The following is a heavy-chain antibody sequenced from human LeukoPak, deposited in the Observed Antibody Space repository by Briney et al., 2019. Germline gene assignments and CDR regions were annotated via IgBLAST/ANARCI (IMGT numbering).Heavy chain of an antibody. CDR1: GFTFSSYA. CDR3: TKVVRIVATPEYYYDY. J-gene: IGHJ4*02. V-gene: IGHV3-66*01. CDR2: IYSGGTK. D-gene: IGHD5-12*01. Sequence: GGSLRLSCAASGFTFSSYAMSWVRQAPGKGLEWVSVIYSGGTKYYADFVKGRFTISRDKSKNTLYLQMNSLRADDTAVYYCTKVVRIVATPEYYYDYWGQGTLLTVSS.